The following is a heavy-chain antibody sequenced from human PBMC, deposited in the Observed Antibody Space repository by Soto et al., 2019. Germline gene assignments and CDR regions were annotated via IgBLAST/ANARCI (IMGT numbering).Heavy chain of an antibody. CDR3: ARDRSTIYAFDI. CDR1: GFTVSSIY. D-gene: IGHD3-3*01. J-gene: IGHJ3*02. V-gene: IGHV3-66*01. Sequence: PGGSLRLSCAASGFTVSSIYMSWVRQAPGKGLEWVSVIYSGGSTYYADSVKGRFTISRDNSKNTLYLQMNSLRAEDTAVYYCARDRSTIYAFDIWGQGTMVTVSS. CDR2: IYSGGST.